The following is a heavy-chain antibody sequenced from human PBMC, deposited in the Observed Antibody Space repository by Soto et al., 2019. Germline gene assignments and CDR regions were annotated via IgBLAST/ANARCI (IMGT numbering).Heavy chain of an antibody. J-gene: IGHJ4*02. CDR3: AGVVVITTCFDY. D-gene: IGHD3-22*01. CDR1: GCPISSGDYY. V-gene: IGHV4-30-4*01. Sequence: SETLSLTCTVSGCPISSGDYYWSWIRQPPGKGLEWIGYIYYSGSTYYNPSLKSRVTISVDTSKNQFSLKLSSVTAADTAVYYCAGVVVITTCFDYWGQGTQVTVSS. CDR2: IYYSGST.